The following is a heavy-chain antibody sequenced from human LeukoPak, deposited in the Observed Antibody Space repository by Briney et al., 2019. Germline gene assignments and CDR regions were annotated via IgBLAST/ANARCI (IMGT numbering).Heavy chain of an antibody. CDR1: GFTFSSYN. V-gene: IGHV3-21*01. CDR3: ARAGYGGNSVNWFDP. J-gene: IGHJ5*02. Sequence: GGSLRLSCAASGFTFSSYNMNWVRQAPGKGLEWASSITSGSSYIYYADSVKGRFTISRDNAKNSLYLQMNSLRAEDTAVYYCARAGYGGNSVNWFDPWGQGTLVTVSS. D-gene: IGHD4-23*01. CDR2: ITSGSSYI.